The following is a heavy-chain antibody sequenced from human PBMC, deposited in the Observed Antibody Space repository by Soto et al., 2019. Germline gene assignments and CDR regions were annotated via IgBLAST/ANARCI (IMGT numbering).Heavy chain of an antibody. Sequence: GGSLRLSCAASGFTVSSNYYMSWVRQAPGKGLEWVSVIYSGGSTYYADSVKGRFTISRDNSKNTLYLQMNSLRAEDTAVYYCARDKVSSGWYRGFDYWGQGTLVTVSS. CDR1: GFTVSSNY. V-gene: IGHV3-66*01. CDR2: IYSGGST. J-gene: IGHJ4*02. CDR3: ARDKVSSGWYRGFDY. D-gene: IGHD6-19*01.